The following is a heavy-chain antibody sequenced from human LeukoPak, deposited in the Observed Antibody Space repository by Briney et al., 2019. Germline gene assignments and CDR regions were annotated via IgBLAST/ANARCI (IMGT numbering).Heavy chain of an antibody. D-gene: IGHD3-10*01. J-gene: IGHJ4*02. CDR2: ITSGVGIT. V-gene: IGHV3-23*01. Sequence: SGGSLRLSCAASGFTFSNFGMNWVRQAPEKGLEWVSIITSGVGITYYADSVKGRFTISRDNSKNTLYLQMNSLRAEDTAVYYCAKGDYYDFDHWSQGTLVTVSS. CDR1: GFTFSNFG. CDR3: AKGDYYDFDH.